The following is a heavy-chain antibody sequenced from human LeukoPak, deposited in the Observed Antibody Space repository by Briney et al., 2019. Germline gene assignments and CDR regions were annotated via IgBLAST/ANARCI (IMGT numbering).Heavy chain of an antibody. V-gene: IGHV3-23*01. CDR2: ISGSGDNT. CDR1: GFTFSSYA. D-gene: IGHD1-14*01. CDR3: ARGEGSGDYYYYYYMDV. Sequence: GGSLRLSCAASGFTFSSYAMSWVRQAPGKGLEWVSVISGSGDNTYYADSVKGRFTISRDNAKNSLYLQMNSLRAEDTAVYYCARGEGSGDYYYYYYMDVWGKGTTVTISS. J-gene: IGHJ6*03.